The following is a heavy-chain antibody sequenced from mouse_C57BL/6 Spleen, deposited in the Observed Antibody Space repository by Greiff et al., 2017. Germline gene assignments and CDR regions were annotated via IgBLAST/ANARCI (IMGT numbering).Heavy chain of an antibody. V-gene: IGHV1-54*01. J-gene: IGHJ1*03. Sequence: QVQLQQSGAELVRPGTSVKVSCKASGYAFTNYLIEWVKQRPGQGLEWIGVINPGSGGTNYNEKFKGKATLTADKSSSTAYMQLSSLTSEDSAVYFCARDDEYWYFDVWGTGTTVTVSS. CDR3: ARDDEYWYFDV. CDR2: INPGSGGT. D-gene: IGHD2-12*01. CDR1: GYAFTNYL.